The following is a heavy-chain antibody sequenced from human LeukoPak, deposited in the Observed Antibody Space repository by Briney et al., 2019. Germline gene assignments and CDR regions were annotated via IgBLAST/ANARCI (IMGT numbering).Heavy chain of an antibody. CDR2: IYYSGST. J-gene: IGHJ3*02. D-gene: IGHD3-3*01. Sequence: SETLSLTCTVSGGSISSGGYYWSWIRQPPGKGLEWIGYIYYSGSTYYNPSLKSRVTISVDTSKNQFSLKLSSVTAADTAVYYCARVASEWLFHAFDIWGQGTMVTVSS. V-gene: IGHV4-30-4*08. CDR1: GGSISSGGYY. CDR3: ARVASEWLFHAFDI.